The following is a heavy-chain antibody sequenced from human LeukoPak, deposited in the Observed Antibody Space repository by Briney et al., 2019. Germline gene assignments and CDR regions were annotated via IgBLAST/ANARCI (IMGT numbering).Heavy chain of an antibody. CDR3: ARDSSGSYEFDY. CDR1: GFTFSSYW. Sequence: GGSLRLSCAASGFTFSSYWMSWVRQTPGKGLEWVANIKQDGSEKYYVDSVKGRFTISRDNAKNSLYLQMNSLRSEDTAVYYCARDSSGSYEFDYWGQGTLVTVFS. J-gene: IGHJ4*02. V-gene: IGHV3-7*03. D-gene: IGHD3-10*01. CDR2: IKQDGSEK.